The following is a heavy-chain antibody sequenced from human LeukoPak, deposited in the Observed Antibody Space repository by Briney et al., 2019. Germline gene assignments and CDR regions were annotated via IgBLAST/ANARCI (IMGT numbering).Heavy chain of an antibody. J-gene: IGHJ5*02. V-gene: IGHV4-34*01. CDR3: ARHLRSFGYWGPLWFDP. CDR1: GGSFSGYY. D-gene: IGHD5-18*01. Sequence: SETLSLTCAVYGGSFSGYYWSWIRQPPGKGLEWIGEINHSGSTNYNPSLKSRVTISVDTSKNQFSLKLTSVTAADTAMYYCARHLRSFGYWGPLWFDPWGPGTLVTVSS. CDR2: INHSGST.